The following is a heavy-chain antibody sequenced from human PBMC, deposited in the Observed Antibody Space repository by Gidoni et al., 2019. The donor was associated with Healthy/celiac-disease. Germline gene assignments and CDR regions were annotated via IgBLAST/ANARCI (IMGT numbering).Heavy chain of an antibody. CDR2: ISYDGSNK. Sequence: QVQLVESGGGVVQHGRSLRLSCAASGFTFSSYAMHWVRQAPGKGLEWVAVISYDGSNKYYADSVKGRFTISRDNSKNTLYLQMNSLRAEDTAVYYCARDGPGYSSGWYLDYWGQGTLVTVSS. D-gene: IGHD6-19*01. J-gene: IGHJ4*02. CDR3: ARDGPGYSSGWYLDY. CDR1: GFTFSSYA. V-gene: IGHV3-30-3*01.